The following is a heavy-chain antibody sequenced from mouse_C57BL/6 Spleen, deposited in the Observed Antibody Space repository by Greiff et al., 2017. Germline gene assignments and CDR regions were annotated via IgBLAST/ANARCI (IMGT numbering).Heavy chain of an antibody. CDR1: GYTFTSYW. Sequence: VQLQQPGAELVRPGSSVKLSCKASGYTFTSYWMHWVKQRPIQGLEWIGNIDASDSETHYNQKFKDKATLTVDKSSSTAYMQLSSLTSEDSAVYFCARCYYGSLYYFDYWGQGTTLTVSS. CDR2: IDASDSET. D-gene: IGHD1-1*01. V-gene: IGHV1-52*01. J-gene: IGHJ2*01. CDR3: ARCYYGSLYYFDY.